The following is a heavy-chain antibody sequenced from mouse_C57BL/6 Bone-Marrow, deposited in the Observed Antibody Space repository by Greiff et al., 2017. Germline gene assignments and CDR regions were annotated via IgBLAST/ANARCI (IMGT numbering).Heavy chain of an antibody. CDR3: AREGVTTVVARGYIDY. D-gene: IGHD1-1*01. V-gene: IGHV1-55*01. Sequence: QVQLQQSGAELVKPGASVKMSCKASGYTFTSYWITWVKQRPGQGLEWIGDTYPGSGSTNYNEKFKSKATLTVDTSSSTAYMQLSSLTSEDSAVYYCAREGVTTVVARGYIDYWGQGTTLTVSS. CDR1: GYTFTSYW. CDR2: TYPGSGST. J-gene: IGHJ2*01.